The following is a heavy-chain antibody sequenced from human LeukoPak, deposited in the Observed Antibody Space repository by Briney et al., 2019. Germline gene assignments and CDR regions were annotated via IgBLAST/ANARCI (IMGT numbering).Heavy chain of an antibody. Sequence: SETLSLTCTVSGDSIGTYYWSWLRQPPGKGLEWIGFIYYSGSTVYNPSLRSRATISLDTSKNQFSLNLRSVTAADTAMYYCARAPRDAYNPDRPFDVWARGTMVAVS. CDR2: IYYSGST. CDR1: GDSIGTYY. J-gene: IGHJ3*01. V-gene: IGHV4-59*01. D-gene: IGHD5-24*01. CDR3: ARAPRDAYNPDRPFDV.